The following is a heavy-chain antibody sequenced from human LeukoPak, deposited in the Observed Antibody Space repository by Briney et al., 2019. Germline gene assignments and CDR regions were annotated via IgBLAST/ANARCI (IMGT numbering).Heavy chain of an antibody. CDR3: ARDRFYYDSSGYYDYYYMDV. Sequence: ASVKVSCKASGYTFTSYGISWVRQAPGQGLEWMGIINPSGGSTSYAQKFQGRVTMTRDMSTSTVYMELSSLRSEDTAVYYCARDRFYYDSSGYYDYYYMDVWGKGTTVTVSS. D-gene: IGHD3-22*01. J-gene: IGHJ6*03. CDR1: GYTFTSYG. CDR2: INPSGGST. V-gene: IGHV1-46*01.